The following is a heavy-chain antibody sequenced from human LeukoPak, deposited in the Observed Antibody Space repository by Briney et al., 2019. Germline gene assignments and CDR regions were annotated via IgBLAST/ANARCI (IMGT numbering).Heavy chain of an antibody. J-gene: IGHJ4*02. CDR3: ARHSITIFGVVTN. D-gene: IGHD3-3*01. Sequence: PGGSLRLSCAASGFTFSSYSMNWVRQAPGKGLEWVSYVSSSSSTIYYADSVKGRFTISRDNAKNSLYLQMNSLRAEDTAVYYCARHSITIFGVVTNWGQGTLVTVSS. CDR2: VSSSSSTI. V-gene: IGHV3-48*01. CDR1: GFTFSSYS.